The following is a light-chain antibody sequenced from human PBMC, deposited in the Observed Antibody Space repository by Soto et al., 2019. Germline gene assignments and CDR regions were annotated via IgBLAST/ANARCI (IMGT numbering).Light chain of an antibody. CDR2: GAS. CDR3: QQYNNWPPGT. J-gene: IGKJ1*01. Sequence: EIVMTQSPATLSVSPGERATLSCRASQSVSSNLAWYQQKPGQAPRLLIYGASTRATGIPARFSGSGSGTEFTLTINSLQSEDFAVYYCQQYNNWPPGTFGQGTKVDIK. V-gene: IGKV3-15*01. CDR1: QSVSSN.